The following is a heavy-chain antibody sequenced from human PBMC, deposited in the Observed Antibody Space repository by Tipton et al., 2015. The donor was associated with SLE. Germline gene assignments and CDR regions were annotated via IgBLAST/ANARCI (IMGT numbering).Heavy chain of an antibody. Sequence: QSGAEVKKPGASVKVSCKASGYTFTSYGISWVRQAPGQGLEWMGWISAYNGNTNYAQKFQGRVTMTRDTSTSTVYMELSSLRSEDTAVYYCARSDVEMATIALDYWGQGTLVTVSS. J-gene: IGHJ4*02. CDR2: ISAYNGNT. D-gene: IGHD5-24*01. CDR1: GYTFTSYG. CDR3: ARSDVEMATIALDY. V-gene: IGHV1-18*01.